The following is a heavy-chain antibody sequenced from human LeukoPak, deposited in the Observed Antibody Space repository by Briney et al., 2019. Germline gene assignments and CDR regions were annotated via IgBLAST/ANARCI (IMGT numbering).Heavy chain of an antibody. CDR3: AIVLAVGVVDWFDP. D-gene: IGHD6-19*01. Sequence: GASVKVSCKVSGSMFTELSMHWVRQAPGKGLEWMGGFHPEDGETIYAQKFQGRVTMTEDSSTDTAYMELSSLRSEVTAVYYCAIVLAVGVVDWFDPWGQGTLVTVSS. CDR1: GSMFTELS. J-gene: IGHJ5*02. CDR2: FHPEDGET. V-gene: IGHV1-24*01.